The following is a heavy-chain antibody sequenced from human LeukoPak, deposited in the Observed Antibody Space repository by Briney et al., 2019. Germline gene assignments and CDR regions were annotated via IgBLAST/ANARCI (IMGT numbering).Heavy chain of an antibody. D-gene: IGHD5-18*01. V-gene: IGHV5-51*01. CDR3: ARLGLQRYYYYYYYMDV. Sequence: GESLKTSCKGSGYSFTSYWIGWVRQMPGKGLEWMGIIYPGDSDTRYSPSFQSQVTISADKSISTAYLQWSSLKASDTAMYYCARLGLQRYYYYYYYMDVWGKGTTVTVSS. CDR1: GYSFTSYW. J-gene: IGHJ6*03. CDR2: IYPGDSDT.